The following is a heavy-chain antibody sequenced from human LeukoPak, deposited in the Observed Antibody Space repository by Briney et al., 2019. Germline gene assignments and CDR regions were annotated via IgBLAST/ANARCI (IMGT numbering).Heavy chain of an antibody. CDR1: GGSISSGSYY. CDR2: IYTSGST. J-gene: IGHJ6*04. V-gene: IGHV4-61*02. CDR3: ARKSGIRQGVTKGYYYYGMDV. Sequence: PSQTLSLTCTVSGGSISSGSYYWSWIRQPAGKGLEWIGRIYTSGSTNYNPSLKSRVTISVDTSKNQFSLKLSSVTAADTAVYYCARKSGIRQGVTKGYYYYGMDVWGKGTTVTVSS. D-gene: IGHD4-17*01.